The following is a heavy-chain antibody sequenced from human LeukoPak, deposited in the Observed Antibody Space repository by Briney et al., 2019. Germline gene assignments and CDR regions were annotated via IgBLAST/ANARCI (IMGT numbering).Heavy chain of an antibody. D-gene: IGHD3-10*01. V-gene: IGHV1-24*01. CDR3: ATDRGLLWFGVRVAFDI. Sequence: ASVKVSCKVSGYTLTELSMHWVRQAPGKGLEWMGGFDPEDGETNYAQKFQGRVTMTEDTSTDTAYMELSSLRSEDTAVYYCATDRGLLWFGVRVAFDIWGQGTMVTVSS. J-gene: IGHJ3*02. CDR1: GYTLTELS. CDR2: FDPEDGET.